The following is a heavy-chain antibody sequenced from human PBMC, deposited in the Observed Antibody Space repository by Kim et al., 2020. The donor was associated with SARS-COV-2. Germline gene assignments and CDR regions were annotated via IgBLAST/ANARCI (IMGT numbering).Heavy chain of an antibody. J-gene: IGHJ5*02. D-gene: IGHD3-22*01. CDR1: GGSISSGSYY. Sequence: SETLSLTCTVSGGSISSGSYYWSWIRQPAGKGLEWIGRIYTSGSTNYNPSLKSRVTISVDTSKNQFSLKLSSVTAADTAMYYCARDLRDIGGYYYDSSGIDGDNWFDPWGQGTLVTVSS. CDR2: IYTSGST. V-gene: IGHV4-61*02. CDR3: ARDLRDIGGYYYDSSGIDGDNWFDP.